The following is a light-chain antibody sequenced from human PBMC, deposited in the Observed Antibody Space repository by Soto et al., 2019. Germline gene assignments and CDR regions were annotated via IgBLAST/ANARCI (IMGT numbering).Light chain of an antibody. CDR2: HAS. CDR3: QQYNRYS. V-gene: IGKV1-5*02. J-gene: IGKJ1*01. Sequence: DIQMNKSPSTLPASLEDRVTLICRASQSISNWLAWYQQKPGTAPKVLIYHASNLQSGVPSRFSGSGSGTEFTLTISSLQPDDFATYYCQQYNRYSFGQGTKVDI. CDR1: QSISNW.